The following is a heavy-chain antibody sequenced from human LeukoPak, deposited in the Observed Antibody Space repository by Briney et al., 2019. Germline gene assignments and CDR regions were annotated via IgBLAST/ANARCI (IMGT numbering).Heavy chain of an antibody. V-gene: IGHV3-7*01. CDR1: GFIFSSYW. CDR2: IREDGSAK. J-gene: IGHJ4*02. Sequence: GGSLRLSCATSGFIFSSYWMSWVRQAPGKGLEWVANIREDGSAKYYVDSVKGRFTISRDNAKNSPYLQMNNLSAEDTAVYYCVRDSPGYGAYDFDWGQGTLVTVSS. CDR3: VRDSPGYGAYDFD. D-gene: IGHD5-12*01.